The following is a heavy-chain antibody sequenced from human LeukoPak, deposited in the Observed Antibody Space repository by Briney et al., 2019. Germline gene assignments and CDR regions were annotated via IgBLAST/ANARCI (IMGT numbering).Heavy chain of an antibody. V-gene: IGHV4-34*01. Sequence: SETLSLTXAVYGGSFSGYYWSWIRQPPGKGLEWIGEINHSGSTNYNPSLKSRVTISVDTSKNQFSLKLSSVTAADTAVYYCARGPNVWGSYRYSFWGQGTLVTVSS. J-gene: IGHJ4*02. CDR1: GGSFSGYY. D-gene: IGHD3-16*02. CDR3: ARGPNVWGSYRYSF. CDR2: INHSGST.